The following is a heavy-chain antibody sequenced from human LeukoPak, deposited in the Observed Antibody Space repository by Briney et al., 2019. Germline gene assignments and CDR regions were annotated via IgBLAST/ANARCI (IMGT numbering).Heavy chain of an antibody. Sequence: SETLSLTCTVSGGSISSYYWSWIRQPPGKGLEWIGYIYDSGSTNYNPSLKSRVTISVDTSKNQFSLKLSSVTASDTAVYYCARGWGSSSYDAFDIWGQGTMVTVSS. CDR1: GGSISSYY. V-gene: IGHV4-59*01. CDR2: IYDSGST. CDR3: ARGWGSSSYDAFDI. J-gene: IGHJ3*02. D-gene: IGHD6-13*01.